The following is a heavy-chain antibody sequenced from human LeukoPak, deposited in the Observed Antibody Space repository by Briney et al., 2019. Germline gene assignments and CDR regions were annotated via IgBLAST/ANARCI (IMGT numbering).Heavy chain of an antibody. Sequence: AGGSLRLSCAASGFTFSSYAMSWVRQAPGKGLEWVSAISGSGGSTYYADSVKGRFTISRDNSKNTLYLQMNSLRAGDTAVYYCAKEARLGVVIRSFDYWGQGTLVTVSS. V-gene: IGHV3-23*01. CDR2: ISGSGGST. J-gene: IGHJ4*02. D-gene: IGHD3-3*01. CDR1: GFTFSSYA. CDR3: AKEARLGVVIRSFDY.